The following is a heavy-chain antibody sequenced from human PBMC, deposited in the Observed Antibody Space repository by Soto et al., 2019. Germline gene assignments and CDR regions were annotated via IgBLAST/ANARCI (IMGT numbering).Heavy chain of an antibody. CDR1: GYSISSGCY. CDR3: AMVRHWVPYYYDSSPYTFENWFDP. V-gene: IGHV4-38-2*01. D-gene: IGHD3-22*01. J-gene: IGHJ5*02. Sequence: PSETLSLTCAVSGYSISSGCYWGWLRQPPGKGLEWIGSIYHGVSTYYNPSLNSRVTLSIDMTNNHVSLILNSVTAADTAVYYYAMVRHWVPYYYDSSPYTFENWFDPWGQGTLVTVCS. CDR2: IYHGVST.